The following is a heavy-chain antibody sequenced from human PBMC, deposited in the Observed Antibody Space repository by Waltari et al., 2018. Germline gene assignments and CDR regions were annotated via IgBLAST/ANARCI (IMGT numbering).Heavy chain of an antibody. D-gene: IGHD3-22*01. CDR3: AKVAYYYDSSGSHFDY. J-gene: IGHJ4*02. V-gene: IGHV3-30*18. CDR2: RSYDGSNK. CDR1: GFTFSSYG. Sequence: QVQLVESGGGVVQPGRSLRLSCAASGFTFSSYGMHWVRQAPGKGLEWVAVRSYDGSNKYYADSVKGRFTISRDNSKNTLYLQMNSLRAEDTAVYYCAKVAYYYDSSGSHFDYWGQGTLVTVSS.